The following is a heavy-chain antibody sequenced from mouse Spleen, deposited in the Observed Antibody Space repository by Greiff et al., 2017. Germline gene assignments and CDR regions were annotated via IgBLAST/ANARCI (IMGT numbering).Heavy chain of an antibody. CDR3: ARGPGGLRLEDYFDY. CDR2: IYPGDGDT. D-gene: IGHD1-2*01. J-gene: IGHJ2*01. Sequence: QVQLQQSGPELVKPGASVKISCKASGYAFSSSWMNWVKQRPGKGLEWIGRIYPGDGDTNYNGKFKGKATLTADKSSSTAYMQLSSLTSEDSAVYFCARGPGGLRLEDYFDYWGQGTTLTVSS. V-gene: IGHV1-82*01. CDR1: GYAFSSSW.